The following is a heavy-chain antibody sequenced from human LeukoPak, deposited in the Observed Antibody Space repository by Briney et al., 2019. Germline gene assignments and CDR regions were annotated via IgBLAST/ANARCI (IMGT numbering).Heavy chain of an antibody. J-gene: IGHJ4*02. D-gene: IGHD3-22*01. CDR2: ISGSGGST. V-gene: IGHV3-23*01. CDR3: AKDRAAPKYYYDSSGPFDY. CDR1: GFTFSSYA. Sequence: PGGSLRLSCAASGFTFSSYAMSWVRQAPGKGLEWVSAISGSGGSTYYADSVKGRFTISRDNSKNTLYLQMNSPRAEDTAVYYCAKDRAAPKYYYDSSGPFDYWGQGTLVTVSS.